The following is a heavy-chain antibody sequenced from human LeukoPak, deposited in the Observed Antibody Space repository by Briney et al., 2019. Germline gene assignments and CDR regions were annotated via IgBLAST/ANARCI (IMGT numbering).Heavy chain of an antibody. V-gene: IGHV1-69*13. CDR3: ARDHSENSYDFWSGLDYYGMDV. CDR1: GGTFSSYA. Sequence: ASVKVSCKASGGTFSSYAISWVRQAPGQGLEWMGGIIPIFGTANYAQKFQGRVTITADESTSTAYTELSSLRSEDTAVYYCARDHSENSYDFWSGLDYYGMDVWGQGTTVTVSS. CDR2: IIPIFGTA. D-gene: IGHD3-3*01. J-gene: IGHJ6*02.